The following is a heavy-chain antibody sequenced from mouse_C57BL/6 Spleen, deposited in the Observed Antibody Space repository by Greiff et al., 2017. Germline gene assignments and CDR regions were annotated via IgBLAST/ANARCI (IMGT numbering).Heavy chain of an antibody. CDR1: GYSITSGYY. J-gene: IGHJ3*01. CDR2: ISYDGSN. Sequence: EVQLKESGPGLVKPSQSLSLTCSVTGYSITSGYYWNWIRQFPGNKLEWRGYISYDGSNNYNPSLKNRISITRDTSKNQFFLKLNSVTTEDTATYYCARADNDGGFAYWGQGTLVTVSA. D-gene: IGHD2-4*01. V-gene: IGHV3-6*01. CDR3: ARADNDGGFAY.